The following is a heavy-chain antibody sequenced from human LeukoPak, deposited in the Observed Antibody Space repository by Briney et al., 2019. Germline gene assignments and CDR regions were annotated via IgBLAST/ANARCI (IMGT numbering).Heavy chain of an antibody. Sequence: SETLSLTCTVSGGSISSYYWSWIRQPPGKGLEWIGYIYYSGSTNYNPSLKSRVTISVDTSKNQFSLKLSSVTAADTAVYYCARDDPPHYDFWSGYTALGYYYYGMDVWGQGTTVTVSS. J-gene: IGHJ6*02. D-gene: IGHD3-3*01. V-gene: IGHV4-59*01. CDR2: IYYSGST. CDR3: ARDDPPHYDFWSGYTALGYYYYGMDV. CDR1: GGSISSYY.